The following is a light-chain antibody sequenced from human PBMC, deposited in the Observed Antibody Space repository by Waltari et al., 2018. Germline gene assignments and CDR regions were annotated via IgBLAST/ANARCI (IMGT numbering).Light chain of an antibody. CDR2: DAS. CDR1: QSIRVE. CDR3: QQRNDWPIT. Sequence: EIVLTQSPATLSLSPGERDTLSCRASQSIRVEVAWYQQRPGQPPRLLISDASNRVTGIPGRFTGSGSGTDFTLTISSLEPEDSGVYYCQQRNDWPITFGQGTRLEIK. J-gene: IGKJ5*01. V-gene: IGKV3-11*01.